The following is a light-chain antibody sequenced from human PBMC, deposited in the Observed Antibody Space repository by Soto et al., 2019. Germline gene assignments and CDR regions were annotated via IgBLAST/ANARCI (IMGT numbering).Light chain of an antibody. J-gene: IGLJ1*01. Sequence: QSVLTQPPSVSGAPGQRVTISCTGSSSNIGAGYDVHWYQQLPGTAPKLLIYGNSNRPSGVPDRFSGSKSGTSASLAITGLQAEDEADYHCQSYDSGLTYVFGTGTKVTVL. V-gene: IGLV1-40*01. CDR3: QSYDSGLTYV. CDR1: SSNIGAGYD. CDR2: GNS.